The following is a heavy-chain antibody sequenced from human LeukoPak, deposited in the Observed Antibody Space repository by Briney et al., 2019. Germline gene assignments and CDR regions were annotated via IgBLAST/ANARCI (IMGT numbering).Heavy chain of an antibody. D-gene: IGHD3-10*01. CDR1: GYTFTGYY. Sequence: ASVKVSCKASGYTFTGYYIHWVRQAPGQGLEWMGWINPHSGGTNYAQKFQGGVTMTRDTSITTAYMELSSLRSDDTAVYYCARVRVPLRGSGSYYSAPFDYWGQGTPVTVSS. J-gene: IGHJ4*02. CDR3: ARVRVPLRGSGSYYSAPFDY. V-gene: IGHV1-2*02. CDR2: INPHSGGT.